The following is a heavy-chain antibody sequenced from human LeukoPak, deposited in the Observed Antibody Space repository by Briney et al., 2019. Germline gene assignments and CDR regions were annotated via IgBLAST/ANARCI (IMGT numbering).Heavy chain of an antibody. Sequence: SETLSLTCTVSGGSISSNAYYWAWIRQPPGKGLEWIGEINHSGSTNYNPSLKSRVTISVDTSKNQFSLKLSSVTAADTAVYYCARGSGYYSPLNYWGQGTLVTVSS. CDR2: INHSGST. J-gene: IGHJ4*02. D-gene: IGHD3-3*01. CDR1: GGSISSNAYY. CDR3: ARGSGYYSPLNY. V-gene: IGHV4-39*07.